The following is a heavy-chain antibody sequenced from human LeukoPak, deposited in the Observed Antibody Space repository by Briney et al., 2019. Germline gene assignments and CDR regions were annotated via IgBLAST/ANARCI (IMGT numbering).Heavy chain of an antibody. CDR1: GGSFSGYY. J-gene: IGHJ6*02. V-gene: IGHV4-34*01. CDR2: INHSGST. Sequence: PSETLSLTCAVYGGSFSGYYWSWIRQPPGKGLEWIGEINHSGSTNYSPSLKSRVTISVDTSKNQFSLKLSSVTAADTAVYYCAAGTYCSSTSCYKRTGYYYYGMDVWGQGTTVTVSS. D-gene: IGHD2-2*02. CDR3: AAGTYCSSTSCYKRTGYYYYGMDV.